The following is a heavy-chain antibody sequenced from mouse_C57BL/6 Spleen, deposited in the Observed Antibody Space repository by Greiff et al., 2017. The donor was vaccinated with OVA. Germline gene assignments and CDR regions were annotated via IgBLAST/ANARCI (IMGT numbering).Heavy chain of an antibody. D-gene: IGHD2-3*01. CDR3: ATYDGYSGGFAY. CDR2: IWSGGST. V-gene: IGHV2-2*01. J-gene: IGHJ3*01. CDR1: GFSLTSYG. Sequence: VQLQQSGPGLVQPSQSLSITCTVSGFSLTSYGVHWVRQSPGKGLEWLGVIWSGGSTDYNAAFISRLSISKDNSKSQVFFKMSSLQADDTAIYYCATYDGYSGGFAYWGQGTLVTVSA.